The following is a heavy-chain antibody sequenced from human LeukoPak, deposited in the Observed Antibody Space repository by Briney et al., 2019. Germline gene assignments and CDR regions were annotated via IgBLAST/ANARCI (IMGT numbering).Heavy chain of an antibody. D-gene: IGHD3-10*01. CDR2: IYKNAIT. J-gene: IGHJ6*03. V-gene: IGHV3-53*01. CDR3: ARSLRVRGVPDYMDV. Sequence: HAGGSLRLSCAASGFTVSSNYMTWVRQAPGKGLEWVSVIYKNAITYYADTVKGRFTISRDNSKNTLYLQMNSLRADDTAVYYCARSLRVRGVPDYMDVWGKGTTVTISS. CDR1: GFTVSSNY.